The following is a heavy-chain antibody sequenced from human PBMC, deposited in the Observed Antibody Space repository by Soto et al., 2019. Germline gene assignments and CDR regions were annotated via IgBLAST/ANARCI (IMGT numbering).Heavy chain of an antibody. CDR2: IWYDGSNK. J-gene: IGHJ4*02. D-gene: IGHD6-19*01. CDR3: ARDCAGYSSGWYQRGGFDY. Sequence: QVQLVESGGGVVQPGRSLRLSCAASGFTFSSYGMHWVRQAPGKGLEWVAVIWYDGSNKYYADSVKGRFTISRDNSKNTLYLQTNRLRAEDTDVYYCARDCAGYSSGWYQRGGFDYWGQGPLVTASS. V-gene: IGHV3-33*01. CDR1: GFTFSSYG.